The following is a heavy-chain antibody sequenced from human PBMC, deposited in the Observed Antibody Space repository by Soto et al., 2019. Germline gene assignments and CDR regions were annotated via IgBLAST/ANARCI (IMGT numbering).Heavy chain of an antibody. CDR2: ISYTGGS. CDR3: GRAVESAMVDTWSAP. J-gene: IGHJ5*02. CDR1: GDSVRSHY. V-gene: IGHV4-59*02. D-gene: IGHD5-18*01. Sequence: QVQLQESGPGLVKPSETLSLTCAVSGDSVRSHYWSWIRQPPGKGFEWIGYISYTGGSNYNPALESRVTISLDTSKSQFSLTLPSLTAADTAVYYCGRAVESAMVDTWSAPWGQGTRVTVS.